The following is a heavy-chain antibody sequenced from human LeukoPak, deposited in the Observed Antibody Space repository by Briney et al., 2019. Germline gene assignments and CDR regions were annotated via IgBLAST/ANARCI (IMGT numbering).Heavy chain of an antibody. CDR1: GFRFSSYS. D-gene: IGHD6-19*01. CDR3: AKDWQQWLVGLFDY. CDR2: ISHTGSTM. V-gene: IGHV3-48*01. Sequence: GGSLRLSCAASGFRFSSYSMNWVRQAPGKGLEWVSYISHTGSTMSYADSVKGRFTISRDNSKNTLYLQMNSLRAEDTAVYYCAKDWQQWLVGLFDYWGQGTLVTVSS. J-gene: IGHJ4*02.